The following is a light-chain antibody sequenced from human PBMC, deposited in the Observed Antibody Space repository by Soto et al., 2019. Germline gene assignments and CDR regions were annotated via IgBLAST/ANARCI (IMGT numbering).Light chain of an antibody. Sequence: QSVLTQPPSVSGAPGQRVTISCTGSSSNIGAGYDVHWYQQLPGTAPKLLIYRNIDRPSGVPDRFSGSKSGTSASLAITGLQAEDEADYYCQSYDSSLSGSVVFGGGTKLTVL. V-gene: IGLV1-40*01. CDR3: QSYDSSLSGSVV. CDR1: SSNIGAGYD. J-gene: IGLJ2*01. CDR2: RNI.